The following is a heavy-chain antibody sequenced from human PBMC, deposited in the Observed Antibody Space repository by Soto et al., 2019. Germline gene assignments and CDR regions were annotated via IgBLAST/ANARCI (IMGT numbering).Heavy chain of an antibody. Sequence: PSETLSLTCTVSGGSISSSSYYWGWIRQPPGKGLEWIGSIYYSGSTYYNPSLKSRVTISVDTSKNQFSLKLSSVTAADTAVYYCARRVAAPRRCYYYMDVWGKGTTVTVSS. V-gene: IGHV4-39*01. CDR2: IYYSGST. CDR3: ARRVAAPRRCYYYMDV. CDR1: GGSISSSSYY. D-gene: IGHD2-15*01. J-gene: IGHJ6*03.